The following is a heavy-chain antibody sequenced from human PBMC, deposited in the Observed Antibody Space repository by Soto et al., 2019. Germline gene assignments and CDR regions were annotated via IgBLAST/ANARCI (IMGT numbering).Heavy chain of an antibody. CDR3: ARDAGANYYYYYCMYG. CDR2: ISAYNVNT. J-gene: IGHJ6*02. V-gene: IGHV1-18*01. CDR1: GYTFTSYG. Sequence: QVQLVQSGAEVKKPGASVKVSCKASGYTFTSYGISWVRQAPGQGLEWMGGISAYNVNTNYAQKRQGRVTMTTDTSKSTAYMELRSLRSDDTAVYYCARDAGANYYYYYCMYGWGQGTTVTVSS.